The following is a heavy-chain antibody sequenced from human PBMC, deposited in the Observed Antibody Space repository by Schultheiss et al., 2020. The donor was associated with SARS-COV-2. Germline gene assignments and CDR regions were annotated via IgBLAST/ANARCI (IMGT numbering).Heavy chain of an antibody. V-gene: IGHV4-31*03. CDR1: GGSISRGGYY. Sequence: SETLSLTCSVSGGSISRGGYYWNWIRQHPGKGLEWIGYIYYSGSTYYNPSLKSRVTISVDTSKNQFSLKLSSVTAADTAVYYCARDGGVAHPWGQGTLVTVSS. CDR2: IYYSGST. CDR3: ARDGGVAHP. D-gene: IGHD2-8*02. J-gene: IGHJ5*02.